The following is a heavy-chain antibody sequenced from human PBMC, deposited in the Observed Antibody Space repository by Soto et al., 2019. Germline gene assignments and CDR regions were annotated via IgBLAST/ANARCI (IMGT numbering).Heavy chain of an antibody. D-gene: IGHD2-15*01. CDR2: IKQDGSEK. V-gene: IGHV3-7*01. CDR3: ARVLPGGGYPHDYFDY. Sequence: GGSLRLSCADSGFTFSSYWMSWVRQAPGKGLEWVANIKQDGSEKYYVDSVKGRFTISRDNAKNSLYLQMNSLRADDTAVYYCARVLPGGGYPHDYFDYWGQGTLVTVSS. J-gene: IGHJ4*02. CDR1: GFTFSSYW.